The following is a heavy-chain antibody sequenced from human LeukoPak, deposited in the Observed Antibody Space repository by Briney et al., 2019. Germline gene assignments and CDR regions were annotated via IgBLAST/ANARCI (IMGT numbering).Heavy chain of an antibody. CDR2: INPNSGGT. CDR1: GYTFTAYY. D-gene: IGHD4-17*01. V-gene: IGHV1-2*02. CDR3: AKDDHTTVTPYY. Sequence: ASVKVSCKASGYTFTAYYMHWVRQAPGQGLEWMGWINPNSGGTNYAQKFQDRVTMTRDTSISTAYMELSRLRSDDTAVYYCAKDDHTTVTPYYWGQGTLVTVSS. J-gene: IGHJ4*02.